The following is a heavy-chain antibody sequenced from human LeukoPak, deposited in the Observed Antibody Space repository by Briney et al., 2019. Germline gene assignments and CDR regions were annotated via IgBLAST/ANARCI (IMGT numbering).Heavy chain of an antibody. CDR1: GYTFTSYY. CDR3: ARPQSSSVYYFDY. CDR2: INPSGGST. J-gene: IGHJ4*02. D-gene: IGHD6-6*01. V-gene: IGHV1-46*01. Sequence: ASVKVSCKASGYTFTSYYMHWVRQTPGQRLERMGIINPSGGSTSYAQKFQGRVTMTRDTSTSTVYMELSSLRSEDTAVYYCARPQSSSVYYFDYWGQGTLVTVSS.